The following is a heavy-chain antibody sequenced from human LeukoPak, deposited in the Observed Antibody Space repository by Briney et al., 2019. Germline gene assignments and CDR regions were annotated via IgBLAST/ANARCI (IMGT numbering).Heavy chain of an antibody. V-gene: IGHV3-11*01. CDR3: ARVSVGFDP. Sequence: GGSLRLSRSASGFTFSDYLMRWLPPAPGQGLEWVSYIGNSGNTIYYADSVKGRFTISRDNAKNSLYLQMNSLRAEDTAVYYCARVSVGFDPWGQGTLFTVSS. CDR2: IGNSGNTI. CDR1: GFTFSDYL. D-gene: IGHD6-19*01. J-gene: IGHJ5*02.